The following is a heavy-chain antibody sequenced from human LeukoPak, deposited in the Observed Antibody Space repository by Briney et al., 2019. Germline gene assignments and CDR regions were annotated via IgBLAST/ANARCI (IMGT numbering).Heavy chain of an antibody. CDR2: INGDGSST. CDR1: EFNFRTYW. CDR3: ARADDSSVQPLDY. J-gene: IGHJ4*02. V-gene: IGHV3-74*01. D-gene: IGHD3-22*01. Sequence: PGGSLRLSCAASEFNFRTYWMHWVRQAPGKGLVWVSRINGDGSSTTCADSMKGRFTISRGNAKNTLYLQMNSLRAEDTAVYYCARADDSSVQPLDYWGQGTLVTVSS.